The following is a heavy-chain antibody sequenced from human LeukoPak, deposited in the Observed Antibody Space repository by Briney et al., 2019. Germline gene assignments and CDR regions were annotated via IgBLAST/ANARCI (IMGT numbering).Heavy chain of an antibody. J-gene: IGHJ4*02. CDR3: ARVYDYVWGSYPAGPKFFDY. V-gene: IGHV4-39*07. Sequence: SETLSLTCTVSDGSIISSSYYWGWIRQPPGKGLEWIGSIYYSGSTSYNPSLKSRVTISLATSKNQFSLKLSSVTAADTAVYYCARVYDYVWGSYPAGPKFFDYWGQGTLVTVSS. CDR2: IYYSGST. D-gene: IGHD3-16*02. CDR1: DGSIISSSYY.